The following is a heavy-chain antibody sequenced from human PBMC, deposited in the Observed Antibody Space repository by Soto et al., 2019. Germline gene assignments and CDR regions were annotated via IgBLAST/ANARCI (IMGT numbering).Heavy chain of an antibody. Sequence: ASVKVSCKAAGYTFTNYYIHWVLRAPGQGLEWMGLMKPSDGSTTYAQKFQGRVTMTRDTSTSTVYMELSSLGSEDRAVYYWAKGVVVATAFFQHWGQGTLVTVSS. CDR2: MKPSDGST. V-gene: IGHV1-46*03. CDR3: AKGVVVATAFFQH. CDR1: GYTFTNYY. D-gene: IGHD2-15*01. J-gene: IGHJ1*01.